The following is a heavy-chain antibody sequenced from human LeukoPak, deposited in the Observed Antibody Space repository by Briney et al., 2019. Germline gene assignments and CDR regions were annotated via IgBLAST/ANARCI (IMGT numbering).Heavy chain of an antibody. CDR1: GYTFTGYY. V-gene: IGHV1-2*06. D-gene: IGHD1-26*01. CDR3: ARRHRELAQLDY. Sequence: ASVKVSCKPSGYTFTGYYMHWVRQAPGQGLEWMGRINPNSGGTNYAQKFQGRVTMTRDTSISTAYMELSRLRSDDTAVYYCARRHRELAQLDYWGQGTLVTVSS. CDR2: INPNSGGT. J-gene: IGHJ4*02.